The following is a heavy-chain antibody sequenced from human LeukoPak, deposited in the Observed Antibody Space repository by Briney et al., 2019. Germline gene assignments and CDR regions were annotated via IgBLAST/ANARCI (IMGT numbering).Heavy chain of an antibody. J-gene: IGHJ4*02. CDR1: GGSFSNYY. CDR2: INHSGST. CDR3: ARIVPYNYGYVDY. V-gene: IGHV4-34*01. D-gene: IGHD5-18*01. Sequence: PSETLSLTCAVYGGSFSNYYWTWIRQPPGKGLEWIGEINHSGSTNYNPSLRSRVTISVDTSKNQLSLKLSSVTAADTAVYYCARIVPYNYGYVDYWGQGTLVTVSS.